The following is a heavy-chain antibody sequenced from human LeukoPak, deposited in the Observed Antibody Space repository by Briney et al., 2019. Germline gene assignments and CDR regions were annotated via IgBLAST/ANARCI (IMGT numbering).Heavy chain of an antibody. CDR1: GFTFSSYA. D-gene: IGHD4-23*01. CDR2: ISGSGGST. J-gene: IGHJ5*02. Sequence: GGSLRLSCAASGFTFSSYAMSWVRQAPGKGLEWVSAISGSGGSTYYADSVKGRFTISRDNSKNTLHLQMNSLRAEDTAVYYCAKDRGGPNWFDPWGQGTLVTVSS. CDR3: AKDRGGPNWFDP. V-gene: IGHV3-23*01.